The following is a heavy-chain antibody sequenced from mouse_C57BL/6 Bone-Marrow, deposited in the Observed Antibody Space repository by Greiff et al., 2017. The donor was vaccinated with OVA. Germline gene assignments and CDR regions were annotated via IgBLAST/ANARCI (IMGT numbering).Heavy chain of an antibody. V-gene: IGHV5-16*01. Sequence: EVKLMESEGGLVQPGSSMKLSCTASGFTFSDYYMAWVRQVPEKGLEWVANINYDGSSTYYLDSLKSRFIISRDTAKNILYLQMSSLKSEDTATYYCAREDYYGSSYGFFDYWGQGTTLTVSS. CDR1: GFTFSDYY. CDR3: AREDYYGSSYGFFDY. D-gene: IGHD1-1*01. J-gene: IGHJ2*01. CDR2: INYDGSST.